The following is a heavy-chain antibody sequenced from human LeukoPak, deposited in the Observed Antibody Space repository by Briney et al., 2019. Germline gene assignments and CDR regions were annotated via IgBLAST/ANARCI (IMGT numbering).Heavy chain of an antibody. CDR3: AREGGFYRPLDY. V-gene: IGHV4-4*02. Sequence: SDTLSLTCGVSGGSVSSTNWWTWIRQPPGKGLEWIGEVHLDGGTNFNPSLKSRLTMSVDLSENHVSLKLTSVTAADTAVYYCAREGGFYRPLDYSGQGTLVTVSS. D-gene: IGHD6-25*01. J-gene: IGHJ4*02. CDR2: VHLDGGT. CDR1: GGSVSSTNW.